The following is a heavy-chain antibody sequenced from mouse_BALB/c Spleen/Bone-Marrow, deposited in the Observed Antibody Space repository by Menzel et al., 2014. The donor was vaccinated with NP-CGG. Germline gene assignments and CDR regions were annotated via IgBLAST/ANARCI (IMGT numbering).Heavy chain of an antibody. Sequence: ESGPGLVKPSQSLSLTCSVTGYSITSGYYWNWIRQFPGNKLEWMGYISYDGSNNYNPSLKNRISITRDTSTNQFFLKLNSVTTEDTATYYCAREGYYYDYAFDYWGQGTTLTVSS. CDR1: GYSITSGYY. D-gene: IGHD1-2*01. CDR3: AREGYYYDYAFDY. CDR2: ISYDGSN. J-gene: IGHJ2*01. V-gene: IGHV3-6*02.